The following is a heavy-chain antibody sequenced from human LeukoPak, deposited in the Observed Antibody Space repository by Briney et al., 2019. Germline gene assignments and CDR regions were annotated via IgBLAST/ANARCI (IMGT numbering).Heavy chain of an antibody. V-gene: IGHV3-23*01. CDR3: AKGTSPFDY. CDR2: IIGGDATI. CDR1: GFTFSSYA. D-gene: IGHD2-2*01. Sequence: GGSLRLSCAVSGFTFSSYAMSWVRQAPGKGLQWVSSIIGGDATIYYADSVKGRFTISRDISKNTLYLQMNSLRAEDTAIYYCAKGTSPFDYLGQGTLVTVSS. J-gene: IGHJ4*02.